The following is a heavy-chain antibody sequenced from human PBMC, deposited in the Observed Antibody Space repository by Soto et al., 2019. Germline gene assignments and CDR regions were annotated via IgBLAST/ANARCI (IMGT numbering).Heavy chain of an antibody. CDR3: ARSGYPGSYHPPAF. CDR1: GYTFIDYY. Sequence: ASVKVSCKASGYTFIDYYIHWVRQDPGQGLEWMGCINPHSGDTNSPPKFQARVTMTRDTSNSTAYMELKRLYSNDTAVYHCARSGYPGSYHPPAFWGQGTLVTVSS. J-gene: IGHJ4*02. V-gene: IGHV1-2*02. CDR2: INPHSGDT. D-gene: IGHD1-26*01.